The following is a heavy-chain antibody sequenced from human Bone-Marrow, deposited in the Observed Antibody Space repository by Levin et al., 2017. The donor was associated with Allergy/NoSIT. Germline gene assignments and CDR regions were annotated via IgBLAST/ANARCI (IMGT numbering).Heavy chain of an antibody. CDR3: ARDLSGANDY. Sequence: LSLTCAASGFTFSSPWMHWVRQAPGKGLVWVARMNEDGSTTNHADSVKGRFTISRDNAKNTLFLQMNSLRAEDAAVYYCARDLSGANDYWGQGTLVTVSS. V-gene: IGHV3-74*01. CDR2: MNEDGSTT. J-gene: IGHJ4*02. CDR1: GFTFSSPW. D-gene: IGHD2/OR15-2a*01.